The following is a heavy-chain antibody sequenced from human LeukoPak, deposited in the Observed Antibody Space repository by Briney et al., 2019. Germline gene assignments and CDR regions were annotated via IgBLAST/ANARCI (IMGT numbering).Heavy chain of an antibody. CDR3: AKVYSSSSRDSFDV. D-gene: IGHD6-6*01. CDR2: INHSGSI. CDR1: GASFSGYY. J-gene: IGHJ3*01. V-gene: IGHV4-34*01. Sequence: SETLSLTCADYGASFSGYYWSWIRQTPGKGLEWIGEINHSGSISYNPSLKSRITILVDTCKSHFSLELRSVNAADTAVYYCAKVYSSSSRDSFDVWGQGTMVTVSS.